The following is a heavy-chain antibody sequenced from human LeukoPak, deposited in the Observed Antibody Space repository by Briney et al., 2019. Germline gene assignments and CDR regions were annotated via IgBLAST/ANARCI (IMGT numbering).Heavy chain of an antibody. CDR1: GGSISSYY. D-gene: IGHD3-16*02. V-gene: IGHV4-59*01. J-gene: IGHJ4*02. CDR2: IYYSGST. CDR3: ARGASYRSYYFVY. Sequence: SETLSLTCTVSGGSISSYYWSWIRQHPGKGLEWIGYIYYSGSTNYNPSLKSRVTISVDTSKNQFSLKLSSVTAADTAVYYCARGASYRSYYFVYWGQGTLVTVSS.